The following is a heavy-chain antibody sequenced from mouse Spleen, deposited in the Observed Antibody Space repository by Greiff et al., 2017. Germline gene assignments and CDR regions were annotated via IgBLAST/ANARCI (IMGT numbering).Heavy chain of an antibody. J-gene: IGHJ1*01. CDR2: IWSGGST. CDR1: GFSLTSYG. D-gene: IGHD2-14*01. Sequence: VKLVESGPGLVQPSQSLSITCTVSGFSLTSYGVHWVRQSPGKGLEWLGVIWSGGSTDYNAAFISRLSISKDNSKSQVFFKMNSLQANDTAIYYCARLYYRYDWYFDVWGAGTTVTVSS. CDR3: ARLYYRYDWYFDV. V-gene: IGHV2-2*02.